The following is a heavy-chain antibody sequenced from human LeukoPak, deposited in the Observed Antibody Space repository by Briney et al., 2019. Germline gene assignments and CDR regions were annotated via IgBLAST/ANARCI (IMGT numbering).Heavy chain of an antibody. J-gene: IGHJ6*04. Sequence: GGSLRLSCAASGFTFGSYAMSWVRQAPGKGLEWVSGISGSGVRTYYADSVKGRFTISRDNSKNTLYLQMNSLRAEDTAVYYCAELGITMIGGVWGKGTTVTISS. CDR2: ISGSGVRT. D-gene: IGHD3-10*02. CDR1: GFTFGSYA. V-gene: IGHV3-23*01. CDR3: AELGITMIGGV.